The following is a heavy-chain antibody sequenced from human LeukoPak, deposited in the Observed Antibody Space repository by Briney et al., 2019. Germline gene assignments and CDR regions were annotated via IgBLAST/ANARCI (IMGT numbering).Heavy chain of an antibody. CDR3: AKDVSNFIGASDA. D-gene: IGHD2-8*01. CDR1: GFAFSSDA. CDR2: IDISGDRT. Sequence: GGSLRLSCAASGFAFSSDAMTWVRQTPGKGLEWVSTIDISGDRTNYADSVKGRLTISRDNSKNTLYLQVNSLRVEDTAVYYCAKDVSNFIGASDAWGQGTMVTVSS. J-gene: IGHJ3*01. V-gene: IGHV3-23*01.